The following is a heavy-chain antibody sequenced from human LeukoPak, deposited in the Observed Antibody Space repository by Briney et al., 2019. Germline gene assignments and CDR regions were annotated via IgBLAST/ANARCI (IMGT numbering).Heavy chain of an antibody. Sequence: GGSLRLSCAASGFTFSNYWMSCVRQAPGKGLEWVANIKQDGSETYYVDSVKGRFTISRDNAKNSLVLQMNSLRAEDTAIYFCARHTNGWLGAFDIWGQGTMVTVSS. CDR1: GFTFSNYW. J-gene: IGHJ3*02. D-gene: IGHD6-19*01. V-gene: IGHV3-7*01. CDR3: ARHTNGWLGAFDI. CDR2: IKQDGSET.